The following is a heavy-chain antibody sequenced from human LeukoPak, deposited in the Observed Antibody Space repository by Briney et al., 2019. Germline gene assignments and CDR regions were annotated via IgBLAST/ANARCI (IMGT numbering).Heavy chain of an antibody. CDR3: ATGGEFTVVVPAAKGFDY. CDR1: GYTLTELS. Sequence: GASVKVSCKVSGYTLTELSMHWVRQAPGKGLEWMGGFDPEDGETIYAQKFQGRVTMTEDTSTDTAYMELSSLRSEDTAVYYCATGGEFTVVVPAAKGFDYWGQGTLVTVSS. D-gene: IGHD2-2*01. CDR2: FDPEDGET. J-gene: IGHJ4*02. V-gene: IGHV1-24*01.